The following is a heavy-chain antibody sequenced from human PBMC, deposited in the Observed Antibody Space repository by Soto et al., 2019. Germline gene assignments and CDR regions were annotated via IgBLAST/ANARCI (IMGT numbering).Heavy chain of an antibody. J-gene: IGHJ4*02. CDR2: IYYSGST. CDR3: ARHRSSDDFWSGYYYFDY. CDR1: GGSISSSSYY. D-gene: IGHD3-3*01. Sequence: QLQLQESGPGLVKPSETLSLTCTVSGGSISSSSYYWGWIRQPPGKGLEWIGSIYYSGSTYYNPSLKSRVTISVDTSKNQFSLKLSSVTAADTAVYYCARHRSSDDFWSGYYYFDYWGQGTLVTVSS. V-gene: IGHV4-39*01.